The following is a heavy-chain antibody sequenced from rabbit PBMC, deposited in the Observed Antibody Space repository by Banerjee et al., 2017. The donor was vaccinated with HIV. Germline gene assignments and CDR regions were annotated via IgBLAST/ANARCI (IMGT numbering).Heavy chain of an antibody. Sequence: QSLEESGGDLVKPGASLTLTCTASGFSFSSSYYMCWVRQAPGKRPEWIACILGDSSGSTAYASWAKGRFTISKTSSTTVTLQMTSLTAADTATYFCVRECVAGYAYYSYAINLWGPGTLVTVS. CDR2: ILGDSSGST. CDR3: VRECVAGYAYYSYAINL. D-gene: IGHD6-1*01. J-gene: IGHJ4*01. V-gene: IGHV1S40*01. CDR1: GFSFSSSYY.